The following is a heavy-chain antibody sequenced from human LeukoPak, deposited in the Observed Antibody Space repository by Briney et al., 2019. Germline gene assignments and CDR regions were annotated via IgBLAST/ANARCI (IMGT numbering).Heavy chain of an antibody. CDR3: ARVSTIAARGWLDP. CDR2: ISTGSSYI. Sequence: GGSLRLSCAASTFTFSSYTMNWVRQAPGKGLEWVSSISTGSSYIYYADSVKGRFTISRDNAQNSLCLQMNSLRAEDTAVYYGARVSTIAARGWLDPWGQGALVTVSS. D-gene: IGHD6-13*01. CDR1: TFTFSSYT. J-gene: IGHJ5*02. V-gene: IGHV3-21*01.